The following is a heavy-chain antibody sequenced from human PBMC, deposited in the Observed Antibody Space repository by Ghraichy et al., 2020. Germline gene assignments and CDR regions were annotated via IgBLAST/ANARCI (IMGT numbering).Heavy chain of an antibody. CDR3: ARVTQGIAARIDY. CDR1: GGSISSGDYY. Sequence: SLNISCTVSGGSISSGDYYWSWIRQPPGKGLEWIGYIYYSGSTYYNPSLKSRVTISVDTSKNQFSLKLSSVTAADTAVYYCARVTQGIAARIDYWGQGTLVTVSS. CDR2: IYYSGST. D-gene: IGHD6-6*01. V-gene: IGHV4-30-4*01. J-gene: IGHJ4*02.